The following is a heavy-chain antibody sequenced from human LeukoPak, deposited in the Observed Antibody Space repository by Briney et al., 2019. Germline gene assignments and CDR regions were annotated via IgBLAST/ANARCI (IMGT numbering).Heavy chain of an antibody. Sequence: GGSLRLSCAASGFTFDAYAMHWVRQAPGKGLEWVSGISGNSGSIAYADSVKGRFTISRDNAKNSLYLQMNSLRPEDMALYYCVRGSTPTGWLFEVFDIWGKGTLVTVFS. CDR2: ISGNSGSI. CDR1: GFTFDAYA. V-gene: IGHV3-9*03. D-gene: IGHD3-3*01. CDR3: VRGSTPTGWLFEVFDI. J-gene: IGHJ3*02.